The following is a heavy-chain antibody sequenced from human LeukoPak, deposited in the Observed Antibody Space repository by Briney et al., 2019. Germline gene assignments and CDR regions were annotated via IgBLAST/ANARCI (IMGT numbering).Heavy chain of an antibody. CDR1: GFIFSTYD. CDR2: ISRNGGIR. V-gene: IGHV3-30-3*01. D-gene: IGHD3-9*01. J-gene: IGHJ4*02. CDR3: ARHFTTGSIDH. Sequence: PGRSLRLSCAASGFIFSTYDMHWVRQAPGKGLEWVAVISRNGGIRYHADSVKGRFTISRDNSKDTLYLQMNSLRADDTAVYYCARHFTTGSIDHWGQGNLITVSS.